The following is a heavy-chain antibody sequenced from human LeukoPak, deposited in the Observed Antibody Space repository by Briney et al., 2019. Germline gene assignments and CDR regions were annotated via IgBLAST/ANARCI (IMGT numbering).Heavy chain of an antibody. D-gene: IGHD5-18*01. CDR3: ARGLGYSYGYGIDY. Sequence: PGGSLRLSCAASGFIFSSYAMHWVRQAPGKGPEWVAIIWYDGSNKYCAESVEGRFTISRDNSKNTLYLQMNSLRAEDTAVYSCARGLGYSYGYGIDYWGQGTLVIASS. J-gene: IGHJ4*02. CDR2: IWYDGSNK. V-gene: IGHV3-33*01. CDR1: GFIFSSYA.